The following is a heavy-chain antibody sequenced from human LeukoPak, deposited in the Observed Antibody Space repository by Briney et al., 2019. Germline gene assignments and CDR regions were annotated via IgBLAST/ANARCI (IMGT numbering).Heavy chain of an antibody. CDR3: VNYYDSSGYPTGPMDV. CDR2: ISYDGSNK. CDR1: GFTFSSYG. V-gene: IGHV3-30*03. D-gene: IGHD3-22*01. Sequence: GRSLRLSCAASGFTFSSYGMHWVRQAPGKGLEWVAVISYDGSNKYYADSVKGRFTISRDNSKNTLYLQMNSLRAEDTAVYYCVNYYDSSGYPTGPMDVWGQGTLVTVSS. J-gene: IGHJ1*01.